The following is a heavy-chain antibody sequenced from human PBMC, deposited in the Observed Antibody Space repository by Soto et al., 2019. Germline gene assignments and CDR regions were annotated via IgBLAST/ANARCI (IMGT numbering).Heavy chain of an antibody. CDR1: GGSISSSSYY. CDR2: IYYSGST. CDR3: ARLVGATPPYNYYYYGMDV. V-gene: IGHV4-39*01. J-gene: IGHJ6*02. D-gene: IGHD1-26*01. Sequence: SETLSLTCTVSGGSISSSSYYWGWIRQPPGKGLEWIGSIYYSGSTYYNPSLKSRVTISVDTSKNQFSLKLSSVTAADAAVYYCARLVGATPPYNYYYYGMDVWGQGTTVTVSS.